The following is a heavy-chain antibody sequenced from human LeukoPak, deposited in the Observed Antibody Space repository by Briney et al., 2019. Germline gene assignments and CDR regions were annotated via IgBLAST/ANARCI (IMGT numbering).Heavy chain of an antibody. Sequence: GGSLRLSCAVSGFTFSGFWMSWSRQAPGKGLEWVASINSDGSEGYYADVVKGRFTISRDNAKNSLYLQINSLRAENTAVYYCARSSYSSSSSVWGQGTMVTVSS. CDR1: GFTFSGFW. CDR2: INSDGSEG. V-gene: IGHV3-7*03. J-gene: IGHJ3*01. D-gene: IGHD6-6*01. CDR3: ARSSYSSSSSV.